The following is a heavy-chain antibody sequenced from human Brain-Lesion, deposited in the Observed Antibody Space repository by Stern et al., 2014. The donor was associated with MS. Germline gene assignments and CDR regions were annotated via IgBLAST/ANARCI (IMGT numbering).Heavy chain of an antibody. V-gene: IGHV3-43D*03. Sequence: EVHLVESGGVVVQPGGSLRLSCAASGFTFDDYAMHWVRHAPGKGLEWVSLITWDGGSPSYTDSVKGRFSISRDNRKSFLYLQMNSLRPEDTALYYCAGGLGFWGRGTLVTVSS. D-gene: IGHD2-21*01. J-gene: IGHJ4*02. CDR2: ITWDGGSP. CDR3: AGGLGF. CDR1: GFTFDDYA.